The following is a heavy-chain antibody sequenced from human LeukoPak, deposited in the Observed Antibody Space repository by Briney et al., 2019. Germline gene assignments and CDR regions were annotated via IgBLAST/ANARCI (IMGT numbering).Heavy chain of an antibody. CDR3: AKDLSGSDLPEYFQH. CDR2: ISVIGAST. CDR1: GSTFSSYA. Sequence: GRSLRPSWAASGSTFSSYAMSWASQAPGKGLGWVSAISVIGASTYCADSVKGRFTISRDNSKSTLYLQMNSLRAEDTAVYYCAKDLSGSDLPEYFQHWGQGTLVTVSS. D-gene: IGHD1-26*01. V-gene: IGHV3-23*01. J-gene: IGHJ1*01.